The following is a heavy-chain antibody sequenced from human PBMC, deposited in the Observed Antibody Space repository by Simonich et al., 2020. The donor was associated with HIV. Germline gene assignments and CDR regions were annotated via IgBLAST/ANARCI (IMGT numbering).Heavy chain of an antibody. CDR1: GFTFSTYW. D-gene: IGHD2-8*02. J-gene: IGHJ3*02. CDR2: VNSDGRSK. CDR3: ARDLVGSAFDI. V-gene: IGHV3-74*01. Sequence: EVQLVESGGDLVQPGGSLRLSCAASGFTFSTYWMHWVRQAPGKGLVWVSRVNSDGRSKSYADSVKGRFTISRENAKNTLYLQMNSLRAEDTAVYYCARDLVGSAFDIWGQGTMVTVSS.